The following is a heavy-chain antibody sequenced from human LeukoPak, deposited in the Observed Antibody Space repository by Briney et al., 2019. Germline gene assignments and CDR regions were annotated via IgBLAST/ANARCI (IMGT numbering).Heavy chain of an antibody. D-gene: IGHD3-10*01. CDR1: GGTFSSYA. J-gene: IGHJ4*02. CDR3: ARGAGLWFGELGGTDFDY. Sequence: SVKVSCKASGGTFSSYAISWVRQAPGQGLEWMGGIIPIFGTANYAQKFQGRVTMTRNTSISTAYMELSSLRSEDTAVYYCARGAGLWFGELGGTDFDYWGQGTLVTVSS. CDR2: IIPIFGTA. V-gene: IGHV1-69*05.